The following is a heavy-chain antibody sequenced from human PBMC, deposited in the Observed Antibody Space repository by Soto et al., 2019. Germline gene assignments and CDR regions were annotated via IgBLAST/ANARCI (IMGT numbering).Heavy chain of an antibody. CDR1: GGSISSGGYY. D-gene: IGHD3-10*01. Sequence: QVQLQESGPGLVKPSQTLSLTCTVSGGSISSGGYYWSWIRQHPGKGLEWIGYIYYSRSTYYNPSLKSRVTISVDTSKNQFSLQLSSVTAADTAVYYCASGSGSYYSWFDPWGQGTLVNVSS. J-gene: IGHJ5*02. CDR2: IYYSRST. CDR3: ASGSGSYYSWFDP. V-gene: IGHV4-31*03.